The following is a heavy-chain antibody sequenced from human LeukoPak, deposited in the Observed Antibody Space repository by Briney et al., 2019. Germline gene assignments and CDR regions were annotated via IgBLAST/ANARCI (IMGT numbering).Heavy chain of an antibody. Sequence: SGGSLRLSCAASGFTFSSYSMNWVRQAPGKGLEWVSSISSSSSYIYYADSVKGRFTISRDNAKNSLYLQMNSLRAEDTAVYYCARVPYGSGWYYFDYWGQGTLVTVSS. CDR3: ARVPYGSGWYYFDY. CDR1: GFTFSSYS. D-gene: IGHD6-19*01. CDR2: ISSSSSYI. J-gene: IGHJ4*02. V-gene: IGHV3-21*01.